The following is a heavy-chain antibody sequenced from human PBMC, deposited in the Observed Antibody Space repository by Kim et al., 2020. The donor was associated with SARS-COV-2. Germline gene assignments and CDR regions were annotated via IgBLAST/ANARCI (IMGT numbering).Heavy chain of an antibody. D-gene: IGHD6-13*01. CDR3: AKDRAAAGYYYYGMDV. CDR2: ISWNSGSI. Sequence: GGSLRLSCAASGFTFDDYAMHWVRQAPGKGLEWVSGISWNSGSIGYADSVKGRFTISRDNAKNSLYLQMNSLRAEDTALYYCAKDRAAAGYYYYGMDVWGQGTTVTVSS. CDR1: GFTFDDYA. J-gene: IGHJ6*02. V-gene: IGHV3-9*01.